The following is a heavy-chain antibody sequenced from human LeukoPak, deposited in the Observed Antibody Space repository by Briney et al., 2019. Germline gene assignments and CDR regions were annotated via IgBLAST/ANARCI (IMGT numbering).Heavy chain of an antibody. CDR1: GFTFSTYV. CDR2: ISGSGGST. J-gene: IGHJ3*02. V-gene: IGHV3-23*01. CDR3: AKSYCSGGSCWDAFDI. Sequence: PGGSLRLSCAASGFTFSTYVMSWVRQAPGKGLEWVSAISGSGGSTYYADSVKGRFTISRDNSKNTLYLQMNSLRAEDTAVYYCAKSYCSGGSCWDAFDIWGQGTMVTVSS. D-gene: IGHD2-15*01.